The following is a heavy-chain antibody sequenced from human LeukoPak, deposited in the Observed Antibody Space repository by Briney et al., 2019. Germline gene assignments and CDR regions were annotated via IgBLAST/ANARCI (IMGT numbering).Heavy chain of an antibody. CDR2: INPSGGST. D-gene: IGHD6-19*01. V-gene: IGHV1-46*01. J-gene: IGHJ4*02. CDR1: GYTFTSYY. Sequence: ASVTVSCKASGYTFTSYYMHWVRQAPGQGLEWMGIINPSGGSTSYAQKFQGRVTMTRDTSTSTVFMELSSLRSEDTAVYSCARGLWQWLVDYWGQGTLVTVSS. CDR3: ARGLWQWLVDY.